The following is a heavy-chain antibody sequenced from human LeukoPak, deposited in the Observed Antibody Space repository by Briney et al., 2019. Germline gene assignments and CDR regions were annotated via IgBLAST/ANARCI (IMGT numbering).Heavy chain of an antibody. J-gene: IGHJ4*02. D-gene: IGHD3-9*01. V-gene: IGHV3-30*03. Sequence: PGGSLRLSCAASGFSEFPFNNYGVHWVRQAPGKGLEWVAFISDDGGAKYYTDSVKGRFTISRDNAKNSLYLQMTSLRPEDTALYYCAGGTGWLIDSWGQGTLVTVSS. CDR2: ISDDGGAK. CDR3: AGGTGWLIDS. CDR1: GFSEFPFNNYG.